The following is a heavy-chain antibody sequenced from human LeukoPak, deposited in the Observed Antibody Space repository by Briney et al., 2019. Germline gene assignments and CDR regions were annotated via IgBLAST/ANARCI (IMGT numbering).Heavy chain of an antibody. CDR2: FDPEDGDT. J-gene: IGHJ4*02. D-gene: IGHD3-16*01. CDR1: SHTRIELA. Sequence: ASVSISSNISSHTRIELAMHCVRQAPGKGREWMGGFDPEDGDTLYAQKFQGRVTMTEDTSTDTAYMELTSLTSDDTAGYYCASPTSALSFDHWGQGTLVTVPS. V-gene: IGHV1-24*01. CDR3: ASPTSALSFDH.